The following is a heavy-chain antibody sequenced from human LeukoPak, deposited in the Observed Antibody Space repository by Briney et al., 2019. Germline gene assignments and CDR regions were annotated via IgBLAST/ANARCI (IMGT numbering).Heavy chain of an antibody. CDR3: ARATTESAFDI. CDR1: GYTFTSYG. V-gene: IGHV1-18*01. D-gene: IGHD4-17*01. J-gene: IGHJ3*02. Sequence: ASVKVSCKASGYTFTSYGISWVRQAPGQGLEWMGWISAYNGNTNYAQKFQGRVTMTRDTSISTAYMELSRLRSDDTAVYYCARATTESAFDIWGQGTMVTVSS. CDR2: ISAYNGNT.